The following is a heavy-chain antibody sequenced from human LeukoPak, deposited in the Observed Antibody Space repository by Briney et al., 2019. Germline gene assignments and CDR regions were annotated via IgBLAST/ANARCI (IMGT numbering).Heavy chain of an antibody. J-gene: IGHJ5*02. CDR1: GGSFSGYY. CDR2: INHSGST. V-gene: IGHV4-34*01. D-gene: IGHD2-2*01. CDR3: ARRRNQLLAPDWFDP. Sequence: SETLSLTCAVYGGSFSGYYWSWIRQPPGKGLEWIGEINHSGSTNYNPSLKSRVTISVDTSKNQFSLKLSSVTAADTAVYYCARRRNQLLAPDWFDPWGQGTLVTVSS.